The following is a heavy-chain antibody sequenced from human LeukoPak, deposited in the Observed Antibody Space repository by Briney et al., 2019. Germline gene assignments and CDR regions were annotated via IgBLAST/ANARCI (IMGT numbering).Heavy chain of an antibody. J-gene: IGHJ4*02. D-gene: IGHD3-22*01. CDR1: GFTFSSYG. V-gene: IGHV3-74*01. Sequence: GGSLRLSCAASGFTFSSYGMHWGRKAPGKGLVWVSRINTDGSSTSYADSVKGRFTISRDNAKNTLYLQMNSLRAEDTAVYYCASREYYYDSSGYYPSFGYWGQGTLVTVSS. CDR3: ASREYYYDSSGYYPSFGY. CDR2: INTDGSST.